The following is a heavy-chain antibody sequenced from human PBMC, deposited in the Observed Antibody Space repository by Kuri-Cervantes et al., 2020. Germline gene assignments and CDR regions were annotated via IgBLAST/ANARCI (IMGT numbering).Heavy chain of an antibody. D-gene: IGHD6-19*01. CDR1: GGSFSGYY. Sequence: GSLRLSCAVYGGSFSGYYWSWIRQPPGKGLGWIGEINHSGSTNYNPSLKSRVTISVDTSKNQFSLKLSSVTAADTAVYYCARRGSGWSLVYWGQGTLVTVSS. CDR3: ARRGSGWSLVY. J-gene: IGHJ4*02. CDR2: INHSGST. V-gene: IGHV4-34*01.